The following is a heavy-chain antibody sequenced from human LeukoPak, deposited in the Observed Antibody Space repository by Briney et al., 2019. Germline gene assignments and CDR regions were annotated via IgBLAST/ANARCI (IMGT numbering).Heavy chain of an antibody. J-gene: IGHJ4*02. CDR1: GFSVSSSY. Sequence: GGSLRLSCAASGFSVSSSYMNWVRQAPGKGLEWVAVISYDGSNKYYADSVKGRFTISRDNSKNTLYLQMNSLRAEDTAVYYCARAYCTNGVCYRYFDYWGQGTLVTVSS. V-gene: IGHV3-30-3*01. CDR2: ISYDGSNK. CDR3: ARAYCTNGVCYRYFDY. D-gene: IGHD2-8*01.